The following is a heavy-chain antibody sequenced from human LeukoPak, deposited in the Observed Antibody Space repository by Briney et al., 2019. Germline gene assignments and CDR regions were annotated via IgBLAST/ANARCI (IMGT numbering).Heavy chain of an antibody. CDR2: IYYSGST. CDR3: ARAAKDRAMAQGRY. J-gene: IGHJ4*02. D-gene: IGHD5-18*01. V-gene: IGHV4-59*01. Sequence: SETLSLTCTVSGGSISSYYWSWIRQPPGKGLEWIGYIYYSGSTNYNPSLKSRVTISVDTSKNQFSLKLSSVTAADTAVYYCARAAKDRAMAQGRYWGQGTLVTVSS. CDR1: GGSISSYY.